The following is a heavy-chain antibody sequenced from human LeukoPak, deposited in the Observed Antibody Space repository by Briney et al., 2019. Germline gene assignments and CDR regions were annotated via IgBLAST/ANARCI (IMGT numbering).Heavy chain of an antibody. CDR2: ISAYNGNT. Sequence: ASVTVSCTASGYTFTSYGISWVRQPPGQGLERMGWISAYNGNTNYAQKLQGRVTMTTDTSTSTAYMELRSLRADDTAVYYCARAGPSPPYYYYYGMDVWGQGTTVTVSS. CDR1: GYTFTSYG. V-gene: IGHV1-18*01. J-gene: IGHJ6*02. CDR3: ARAGPSPPYYYYYGMDV.